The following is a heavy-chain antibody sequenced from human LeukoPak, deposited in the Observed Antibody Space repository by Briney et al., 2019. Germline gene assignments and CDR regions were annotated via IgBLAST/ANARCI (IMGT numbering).Heavy chain of an antibody. J-gene: IGHJ3*02. CDR1: GFTFNSYS. D-gene: IGHD1-1*01. Sequence: GGSLRLSCAASGFTFNSYSMNWVRQAPGKGLEWVSSISGSNSYIYYADSVKGRFTIPRDNAKNSLYLQMNSLRAEDTAVYYCARGTWQRHDAFDIWGQGTMVTVSS. CDR3: ARGTWQRHDAFDI. V-gene: IGHV3-21*01. CDR2: ISGSNSYI.